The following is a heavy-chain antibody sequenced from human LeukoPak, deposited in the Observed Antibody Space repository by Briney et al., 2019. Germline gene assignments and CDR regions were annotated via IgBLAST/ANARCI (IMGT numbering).Heavy chain of an antibody. J-gene: IGHJ4*02. CDR1: GDSVSASNPA. D-gene: IGHD3-3*01. V-gene: IGHV6-1*01. Sequence: SQTLSLTCAISGDSVSASNPAWNWIRQFPSRGLEWLGRTYFRSKWYYDYAESVKSRITINPDTSKNQFSLQLNSVTPEDTAVYYCVRDWIGYSFDCWGQGTLVTVSS. CDR2: TYFRSKWYY. CDR3: VRDWIGYSFDC.